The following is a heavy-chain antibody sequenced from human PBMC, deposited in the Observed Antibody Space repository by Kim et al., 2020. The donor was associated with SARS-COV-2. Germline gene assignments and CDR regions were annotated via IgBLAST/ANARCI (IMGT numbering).Heavy chain of an antibody. D-gene: IGHD2-2*01. J-gene: IGHJ6*02. Sequence: GGSLRLSCAASGFTFSSYAMHWVRQAPGKGLEWVAVISYDGSNKYYADSVKGRFTISRDNSKNTLYLQMNSLRAEDTAVYYCARDLGYCSSTSCYQSYYYYGMDVWGQETTVTVSS. V-gene: IGHV3-30*04. CDR3: ARDLGYCSSTSCYQSYYYYGMDV. CDR2: ISYDGSNK. CDR1: GFTFSSYA.